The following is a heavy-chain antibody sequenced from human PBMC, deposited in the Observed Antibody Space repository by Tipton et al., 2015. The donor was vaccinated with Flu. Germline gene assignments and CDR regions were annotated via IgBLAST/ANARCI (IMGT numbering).Heavy chain of an antibody. D-gene: IGHD3-22*01. J-gene: IGHJ4*02. V-gene: IGHV3-30*02. CDR2: IRKDGSSK. CDR1: GFTFSSYG. CDR3: AKEVVGPFDY. Sequence: SLRLSCAASGFTFSSYGMHWVRRAPGKGLEWVAFIRKDGSSKHYVDSVKGRFTISRDNSKNTLSLQMDRLRAEDAAVYHCAKEVVGPFDYWGQGTLVTVSS.